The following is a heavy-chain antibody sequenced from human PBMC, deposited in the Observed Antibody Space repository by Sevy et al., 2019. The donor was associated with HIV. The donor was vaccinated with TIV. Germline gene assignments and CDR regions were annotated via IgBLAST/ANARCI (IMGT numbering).Heavy chain of an antibody. Sequence: GGSLRLSCAASGFIFGDLYMDWVRQAPGKGLKWIGRIRNKAKSSTTEYAASVKGRFTITREDSKNSLYLQMNSLKTEDTARYYCAAVAADRGYFNIWGRGTLVTVSS. J-gene: IGHJ2*01. CDR2: IRNKAKSSTT. CDR1: GFIFGDLY. CDR3: AAVAADRGYFNI. D-gene: IGHD6-19*01. V-gene: IGHV3-72*01.